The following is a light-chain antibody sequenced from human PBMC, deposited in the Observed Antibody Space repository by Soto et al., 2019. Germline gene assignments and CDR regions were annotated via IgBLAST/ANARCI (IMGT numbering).Light chain of an antibody. CDR2: GAS. V-gene: IGKV3-20*01. CDR3: QHYGSALFT. Sequence: EIVLTQSPGTLSLSPGERATLSCRASQSFSSSYLAWYQQKPGQAPRLLIYGASSRATGIPDRFSGSWSGTDFTLTISRLEPEDFAVYYCQHYGSALFTFGPGTKVDIK. CDR1: QSFSSSY. J-gene: IGKJ3*01.